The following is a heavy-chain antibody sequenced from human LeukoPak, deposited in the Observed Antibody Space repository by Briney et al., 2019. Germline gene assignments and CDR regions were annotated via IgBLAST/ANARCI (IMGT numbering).Heavy chain of an antibody. D-gene: IGHD2-21*01. J-gene: IGHJ4*02. CDR2: ISSSSSTI. V-gene: IGHV3-48*04. CDR3: TRGCGAYVTAADY. Sequence: PGGSLRLSCAASGFTFSSYSMNWVRQAPGKGLEWVSYISSSSSTIYYADSVKGRFTISRDNSKNTLDLQMNSLRVEDTAVYYCTRGCGAYVTAADYWGQGTLVTVSS. CDR1: GFTFSSYS.